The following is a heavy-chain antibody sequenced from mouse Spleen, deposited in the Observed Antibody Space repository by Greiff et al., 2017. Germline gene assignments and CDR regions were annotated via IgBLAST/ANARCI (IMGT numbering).Heavy chain of an antibody. CDR3: TRAGDGYYWYFDV. J-gene: IGHJ1*03. CDR2: ISSGGDYI. V-gene: IGHV5-9-1*02. CDR1: GFTFSSYA. Sequence: EVMLVESGEGLVKPGGSLKLSCAASGFTFSSYAMSWVRQTPEKRLEWVAYISSGGDYIYYADTVKGRFTISRDNARNTLYLQMSSLKSEDTAMYYCTRAGDGYYWYFDVWGTGTTVTVSS. D-gene: IGHD2-3*01.